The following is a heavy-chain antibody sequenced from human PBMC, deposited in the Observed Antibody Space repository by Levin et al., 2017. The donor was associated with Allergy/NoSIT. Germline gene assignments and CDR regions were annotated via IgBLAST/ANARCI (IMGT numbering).Heavy chain of an antibody. J-gene: IGHJ4*02. V-gene: IGHV1-46*01. Sequence: GESLKISCKASGYIFTSYYMHWVRQAPGQGLEWMGIINPSGGSTAYAQKFQGRVTMTRDTSTSTVYMELSSLRSEDTAVYYCARRGYVTTVRGAATGYFDNWGQGTLVTVSS. CDR2: INPSGGST. CDR1: GYIFTSYY. D-gene: IGHD3-10*01. CDR3: ARRGYVTTVRGAATGYFDN.